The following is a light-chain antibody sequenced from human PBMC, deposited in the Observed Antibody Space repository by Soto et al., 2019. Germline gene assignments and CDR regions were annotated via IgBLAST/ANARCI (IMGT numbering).Light chain of an antibody. CDR2: DAS. CDR3: QQRYNWPPT. Sequence: ALTQSPATLSLSPGERATLSCRASQYVSSFLAWYQQKAGQAPRLLIYDASHRATGIPARFSGSGSGTDFTLTINSLEPEDFALYYCQQRYNWPPTFGQGTKVDIK. V-gene: IGKV3-11*01. CDR1: QYVSSF. J-gene: IGKJ1*01.